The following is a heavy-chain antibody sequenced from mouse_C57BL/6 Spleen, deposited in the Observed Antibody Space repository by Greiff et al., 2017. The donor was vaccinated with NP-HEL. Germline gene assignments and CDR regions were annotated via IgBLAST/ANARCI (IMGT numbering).Heavy chain of an antibody. Sequence: EVQLQQSGPELVKPGASVKIPCKASGYTFTDYNMDWVKQSHGKSLEWIGDINPNNGGTIYNQKFKGKATLTVDKSSSTAYMELRSLTSEDTAVYYCARGGTPWYFDVWGTGTTVTVSS. D-gene: IGHD2-14*01. V-gene: IGHV1-18*01. CDR2: INPNNGGT. J-gene: IGHJ1*03. CDR3: ARGGTPWYFDV. CDR1: GYTFTDYN.